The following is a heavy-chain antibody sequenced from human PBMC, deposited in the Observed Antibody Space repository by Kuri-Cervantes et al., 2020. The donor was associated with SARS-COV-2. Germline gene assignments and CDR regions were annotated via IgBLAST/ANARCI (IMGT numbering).Heavy chain of an antibody. CDR1: GYSISSGYY. CDR3: ARGRVLLWFGELYFDY. D-gene: IGHD3-10*01. CDR2: IYHSGST. Sequence: SETLSLTCTVSGYSISSGYYWGWIRQPPGKGLEWIGSIYHSGSTYYNPSLKSRVTISVDTSKNQFSLKLSSVTAADTAVYYCARGRVLLWFGELYFDYWGQGTLVTVSS. J-gene: IGHJ4*02. V-gene: IGHV4-38-2*02.